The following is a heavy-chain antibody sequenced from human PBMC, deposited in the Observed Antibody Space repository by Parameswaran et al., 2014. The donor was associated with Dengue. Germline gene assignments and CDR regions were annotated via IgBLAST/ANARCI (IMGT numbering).Heavy chain of an antibody. CDR2: INHSGST. V-gene: IGHV4-34*01. CDR3: ARVGGMDV. D-gene: IGHD3-10*01. Sequence: VRQAPGKGLEWIGEINHSGSTNYNPSLKSRVTISVDTSKNQFSLKLSSVTAADTAVYYCARVGGMDVWGQGTTVTVSS. J-gene: IGHJ6*02.